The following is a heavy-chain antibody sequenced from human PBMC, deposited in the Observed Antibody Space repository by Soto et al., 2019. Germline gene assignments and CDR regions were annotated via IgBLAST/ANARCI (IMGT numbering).Heavy chain of an antibody. CDR1: GGTFSSYT. V-gene: IGHV1-69*02. D-gene: IGHD6-6*01. CDR2: IIPILGIA. CDR3: ASGGSAARQKGQNYYYMDV. Sequence: GASVKVSCKASGGTFSSYTISWVRQAPGQGLEWMGRIIPILGIANYAQKFQGRVTITADKSTSTAYMELSSLRSEDTAVYYCASGGSAARQKGQNYYYMDVWGKGTTVTVSS. J-gene: IGHJ6*03.